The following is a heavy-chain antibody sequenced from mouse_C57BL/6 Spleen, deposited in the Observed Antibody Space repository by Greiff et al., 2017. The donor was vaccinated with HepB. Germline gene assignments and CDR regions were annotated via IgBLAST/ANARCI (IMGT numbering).Heavy chain of an antibody. V-gene: IGHV1-54*01. D-gene: IGHD2-4*01. CDR1: GYAFTNYL. Sequence: QVQLKQSGAELVRPGTSVKVSCKASGYAFTNYLIEWVKQRPGQGLEWIGVINPGSGGTNYNEKFKGKATLTADKSSSTAYMQLSSLTSEDSAVYFCARGDYDEAWFAYWGQGTLVTVSA. CDR2: INPGSGGT. CDR3: ARGDYDEAWFAY. J-gene: IGHJ3*01.